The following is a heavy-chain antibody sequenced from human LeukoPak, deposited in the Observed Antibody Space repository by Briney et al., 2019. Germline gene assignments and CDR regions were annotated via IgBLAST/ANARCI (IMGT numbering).Heavy chain of an antibody. V-gene: IGHV3-23*01. D-gene: IGHD2-2*01. Sequence: GGSLRLSCAASGFTFSSYAMSWVRQAPGKGLEWVSAISGSGGSTYYADSVKGRFTIPRDNSTNTLYLQMNSLRAEDTAVYYCAKAGCSSTSCQGYYYYMDVWGKGTTVTVSS. CDR2: ISGSGGST. CDR1: GFTFSSYA. CDR3: AKAGCSSTSCQGYYYYMDV. J-gene: IGHJ6*03.